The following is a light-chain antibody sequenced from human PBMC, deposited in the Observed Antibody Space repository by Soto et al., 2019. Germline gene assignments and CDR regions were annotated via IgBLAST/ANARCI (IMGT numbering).Light chain of an antibody. Sequence: EIVLAQSPGTLSLSPGERAILSCRASQSVSSSSLAWYQQKPGQPPRLLIFGASSRATGIPDRFSGGGSGTDFALTISRLEPEDFAVYFCQQYAYSPPTFGPGTKVDIK. CDR1: QSVSSSS. CDR3: QQYAYSPPT. V-gene: IGKV3-20*01. J-gene: IGKJ3*01. CDR2: GAS.